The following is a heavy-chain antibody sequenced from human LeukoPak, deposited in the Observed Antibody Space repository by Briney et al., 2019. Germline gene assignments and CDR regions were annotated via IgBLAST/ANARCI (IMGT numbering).Heavy chain of an antibody. V-gene: IGHV4-31*03. CDR2: IHYTASP. D-gene: IGHD3-16*01. Sequence: SETLSLTCIVSGGSTSGGNYYWGWIRRPPGKGLEWIGYIHYTASPSYNPSLKSRVTMSLDTSMNQVSLELSSLTAADTAVYYCAASSGVTLGRFWGQGTLVTVSS. CDR3: AASSGVTLGRF. J-gene: IGHJ4*02. CDR1: GGSTSGGNYY.